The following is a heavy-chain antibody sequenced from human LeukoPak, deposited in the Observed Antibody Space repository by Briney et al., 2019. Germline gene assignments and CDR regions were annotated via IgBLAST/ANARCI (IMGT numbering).Heavy chain of an antibody. J-gene: IGHJ4*02. V-gene: IGHV4-59*01. Sequence: PSETLSLTCTVSGFTISSYYWSWIRQPPGKGLEWVGYIYYSGSTNYNPSLKSRVTISVDTSKNQFSLKLSSVTAADTAVYYCARERGSSSWLFDYWGQGTLVTVSS. CDR2: IYYSGST. CDR3: ARERGSSSWLFDY. CDR1: GFTISSYY. D-gene: IGHD6-13*01.